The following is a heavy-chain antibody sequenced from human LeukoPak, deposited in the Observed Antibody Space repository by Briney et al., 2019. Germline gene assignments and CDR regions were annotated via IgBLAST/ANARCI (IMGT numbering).Heavy chain of an antibody. D-gene: IGHD1-26*01. CDR2: ISANHGNTKYNT. Sequence: ASVKVSCKASRYTFTSYGISWVRQAPGQGLEWMGWISANHGNTKYNTKYAQNLQGRVTMTTDISTSTAYMELRTLRSDDTAVYSCARDRDRSGSQSYWGQGTLVTVSS. V-gene: IGHV1-18*01. J-gene: IGHJ4*02. CDR3: ARDRDRSGSQSY. CDR1: RYTFTSYG.